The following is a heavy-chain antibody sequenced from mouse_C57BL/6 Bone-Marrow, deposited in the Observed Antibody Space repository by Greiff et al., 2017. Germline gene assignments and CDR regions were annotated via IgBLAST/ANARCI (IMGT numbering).Heavy chain of an antibody. J-gene: IGHJ4*01. V-gene: IGHV14-4*01. CDR1: GFNIKDDY. CDR2: IDPENGDT. Sequence: EVQLKESGAELVRPGASVKLSCTASGFNIKDDYMHWVKQRPEQGLEWIGWIDPENGDTEYASKFQGKATITADTSSNTAYLQLSSLTSEDTAVYYCTTGAMDYWGKGTSVTVSS. CDR3: TTGAMDY.